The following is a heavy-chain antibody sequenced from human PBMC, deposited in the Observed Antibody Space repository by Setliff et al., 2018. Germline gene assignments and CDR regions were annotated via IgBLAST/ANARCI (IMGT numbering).Heavy chain of an antibody. J-gene: IGHJ4*02. CDR1: GYTFTSYD. V-gene: IGHV1-8*02. Sequence: ASVKVSCKASGYTFTSYDINWVRQATGQGLEWMGWMNPNSGNTGYAKKLQGRVTMTRNTSISTAYMDLSSLRFEDTAVYYCARAQSWSGGPYYFDNWGQGTLVTVSS. CDR3: ARAQSWSGGPYYFDN. CDR2: MNPNSGNT. D-gene: IGHD3-3*01.